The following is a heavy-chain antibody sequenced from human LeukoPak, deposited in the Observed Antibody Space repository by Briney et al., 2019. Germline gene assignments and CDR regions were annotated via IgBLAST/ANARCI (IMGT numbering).Heavy chain of an antibody. CDR2: TNHSGST. J-gene: IGHJ4*02. CDR3: ARTLRFLEWSYPKYFDY. CDR1: GGSFSGYY. D-gene: IGHD3-3*01. Sequence: SETLSLTCAVYGGSFSGYYWSWIRQPPGKGLEWIGETNHSGSTNYNPSLKSRVTISVDTSKNQFSLKLSSVTAADTAVFYCARTLRFLEWSYPKYFDYWGQGTLVTVSS. V-gene: IGHV4-34*01.